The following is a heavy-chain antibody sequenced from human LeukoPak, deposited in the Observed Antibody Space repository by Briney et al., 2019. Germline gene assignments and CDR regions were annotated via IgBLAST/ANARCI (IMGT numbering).Heavy chain of an antibody. Sequence: PGGSLRLSCAASGLTFSSYAMSWVRQPPGKGLEWVSTISGSGGGTYYADSVKGRFTISRDNSKNTLYLQMNSLRPEDTAVYYCAGYFCSGGSCYRYFDYWGQGTLVTVSS. CDR1: GLTFSSYA. V-gene: IGHV3-23*01. CDR2: ISGSGGGT. J-gene: IGHJ4*02. D-gene: IGHD2-15*01. CDR3: AGYFCSGGSCYRYFDY.